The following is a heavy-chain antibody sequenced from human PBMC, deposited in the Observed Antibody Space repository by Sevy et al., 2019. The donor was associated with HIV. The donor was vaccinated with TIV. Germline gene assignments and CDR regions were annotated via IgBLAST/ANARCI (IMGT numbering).Heavy chain of an antibody. CDR3: ASGSLDSTGYPFDY. CDR1: GFTFSIYT. CDR2: ISISSTYI. J-gene: IGHJ4*02. V-gene: IGHV3-21*01. D-gene: IGHD3-22*01. Sequence: GGSLRLSCAASGFTFSIYTMNWVRQAPGKGLEWVSSISISSTYIYYADSVRGRFTISRDNARNSLYLQMHSLRAEDTAVYYCASGSLDSTGYPFDYWGQGTLVTVSS.